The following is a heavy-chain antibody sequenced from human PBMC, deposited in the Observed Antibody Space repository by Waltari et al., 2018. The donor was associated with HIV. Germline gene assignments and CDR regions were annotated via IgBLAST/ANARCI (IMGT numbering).Heavy chain of an antibody. CDR3: ARDSYDSSGYYRDAFDI. D-gene: IGHD3-22*01. V-gene: IGHV3-66*01. CDR2: IYSGGRT. CDR1: GFTVSSNY. J-gene: IGHJ3*02. Sequence: EVQLVESGGGLVQPGGSLRLSCAASGFTVSSNYMSWVRQAPGKGLEWVSVIYSGGRTYYADSVKGRFTISRDNSKNTLYLQMNSLRAEDTAVYYCARDSYDSSGYYRDAFDIWGQGTMVTVSS.